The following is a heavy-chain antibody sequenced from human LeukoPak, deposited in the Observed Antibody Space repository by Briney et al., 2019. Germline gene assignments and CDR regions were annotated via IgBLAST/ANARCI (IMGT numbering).Heavy chain of an antibody. J-gene: IGHJ3*02. V-gene: IGHV3-7*03. D-gene: IGHD2-2*01. Sequence: PGGSLRLSCEASGFTFRSYWMSWVRQAPGKGLEWVANINEDESQKYYVDSVKGRFTISRDNAESSLYLQMNSLRAEDTAIYYCARWDCTSRTCNGAFDIWPQGTMVTVSS. CDR3: ARWDCTSRTCNGAFDI. CDR1: GFTFRSYW. CDR2: INEDESQK.